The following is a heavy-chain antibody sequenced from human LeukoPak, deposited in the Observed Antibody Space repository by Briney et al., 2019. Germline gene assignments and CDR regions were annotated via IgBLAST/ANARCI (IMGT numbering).Heavy chain of an antibody. CDR3: TRRLGVTGLDYFDY. V-gene: IGHV3-15*01. CDR1: GFTSSNAW. D-gene: IGHD3-10*01. Sequence: GGSLRLSCVASGFTSSNAWMSWVRQAPGKGLEWVGRIRSKTDGGTTDYAAPVKDRFTFSRDDSKNTLYLQMNNMKTEDTAVYYCTRRLGVTGLDYFDYWGQGILVTVSS. CDR2: IRSKTDGGTT. J-gene: IGHJ4*02.